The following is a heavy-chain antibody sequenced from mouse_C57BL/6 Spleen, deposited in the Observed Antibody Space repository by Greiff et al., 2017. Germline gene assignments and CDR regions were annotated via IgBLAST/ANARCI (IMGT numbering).Heavy chain of an antibody. CDR3: ARTSNWDKFAY. CDR2: IYPRSGNT. Sequence: VQGVESGAELARPGASVKLSCKASGYTFTSYGISWVKQRTGQGLEWIGEIYPRSGNTYYNEKFKGKATLTADKSSSTAYMELRSLTSEDSAVYFCARTSNWDKFAYWGQGTLVTVSA. J-gene: IGHJ3*01. CDR1: GYTFTSYG. V-gene: IGHV1-81*01. D-gene: IGHD4-1*01.